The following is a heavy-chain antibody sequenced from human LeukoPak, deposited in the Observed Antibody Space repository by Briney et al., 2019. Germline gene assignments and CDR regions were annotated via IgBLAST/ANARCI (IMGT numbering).Heavy chain of an antibody. Sequence: ASVKVSCKASGYTFTGYYMHWVRQAPGQGLEWMGRINPNSGGTSYAQKFQGRVTMTRDTSISTAYMELSRLRSDDTAVYYRARLGPDIGVPYWGQGTLVTVSS. CDR2: INPNSGGT. V-gene: IGHV1-2*06. D-gene: IGHD3-3*01. CDR3: ARLGPDIGVPY. CDR1: GYTFTGYY. J-gene: IGHJ4*02.